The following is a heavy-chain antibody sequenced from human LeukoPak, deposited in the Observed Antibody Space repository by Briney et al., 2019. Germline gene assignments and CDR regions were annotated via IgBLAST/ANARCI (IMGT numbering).Heavy chain of an antibody. Sequence: SETLSLTCTVSGGSMRGHWWSWIRQPPGKGLEWIGDIFYSGGTNNNSPLKSRLTMSLDTSKNQFSLKLSSVTAADTAMYYCARRNTADASIDFWGQGILVIASS. V-gene: IGHV4-59*08. CDR1: GGSMRGHW. CDR2: IFYSGGT. J-gene: IGHJ4*02. D-gene: IGHD2/OR15-2a*01. CDR3: ARRNTADASIDF.